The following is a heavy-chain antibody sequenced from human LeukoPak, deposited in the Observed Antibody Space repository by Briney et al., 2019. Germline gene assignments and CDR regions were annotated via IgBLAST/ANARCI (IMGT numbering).Heavy chain of an antibody. Sequence: PSETLSLTCTVSGGSISSYYWSWIRQPAGKGLEWIGRIYTSGSTNYNPSLKSRVTMSVDTSKNQFSLKLSSLTAADTAVYYCARGGYYDSGNAFDIWGQGTMVTVSS. CDR2: IYTSGST. CDR3: ARGGYYDSGNAFDI. J-gene: IGHJ3*02. D-gene: IGHD3-22*01. CDR1: GGSISSYY. V-gene: IGHV4-4*07.